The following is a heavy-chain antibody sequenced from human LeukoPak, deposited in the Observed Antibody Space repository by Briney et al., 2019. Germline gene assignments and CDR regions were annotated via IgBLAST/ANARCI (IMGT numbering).Heavy chain of an antibody. J-gene: IGHJ5*01. CDR2: TQPDGSNK. D-gene: IGHD3-3*01. V-gene: IGHV3-30*02. CDR3: AKDWSTDWSNWFDS. Sequence: GGSLRLSCAASGFTFSSYGMHWVRQAPGKGLEWVAFTQPDGSNKHYGDSVQGRFTISRDNSRNTLYLQMNSLRVEDTAMYYCAKDWSTDWSNWFDSWGPGSLVTVSS. CDR1: GFTFSSYG.